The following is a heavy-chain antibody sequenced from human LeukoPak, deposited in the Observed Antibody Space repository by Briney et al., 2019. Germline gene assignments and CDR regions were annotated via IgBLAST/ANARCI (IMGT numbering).Heavy chain of an antibody. CDR3: ARQGSGLGGYCFDY. D-gene: IGHD3-22*01. Sequence: PSETLSLTCAVSGYSISSGYYWGWIRQPPGKGLEWIGSIYRSGSTYYNPSLKSRVTISVDTSKNQFSLKLSSVTAADTAVYYCARQGSGLGGYCFDYWGQGTLVTVSS. V-gene: IGHV4-38-2*01. CDR1: GYSISSGYY. J-gene: IGHJ4*02. CDR2: IYRSGST.